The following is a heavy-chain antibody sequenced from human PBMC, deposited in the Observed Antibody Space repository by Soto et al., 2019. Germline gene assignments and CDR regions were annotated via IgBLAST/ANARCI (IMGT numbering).Heavy chain of an antibody. CDR3: ARPPGYISDWYYFGL. Sequence: ASVKVSCKASGYSFIDYYLHWVRQAPGQGFEWMGRISPKSRGTNYAQKFEGRVTMTWDTSLNTAYMELSSLISDDTAVYYCARPPGYISDWYYFGLWGQGTLVTVSS. V-gene: IGHV1-2*02. CDR1: GYSFIDYY. CDR2: ISPKSRGT. J-gene: IGHJ4*02. D-gene: IGHD3-9*01.